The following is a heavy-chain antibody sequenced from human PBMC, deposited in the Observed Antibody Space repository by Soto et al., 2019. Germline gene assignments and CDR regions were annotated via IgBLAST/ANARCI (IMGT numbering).Heavy chain of an antibody. CDR2: LSTYNGKT. J-gene: IGHJ3*02. D-gene: IGHD1-26*01. V-gene: IGHV1-18*01. CDR1: GYTFTSHG. CDR3: ARLLTEGATYRGDAFGM. Sequence: QLQLVPSGGAVKTPGASVKVSCTTSGYTFTSHGISWVRQAPGQGLESMGWLSTYNGKTDYAQNFQGRVNRTAAICTSTVYMEVRRLRSNDKAVDYCARLLTEGATYRGDAFGMWGQVTKVAVSS.